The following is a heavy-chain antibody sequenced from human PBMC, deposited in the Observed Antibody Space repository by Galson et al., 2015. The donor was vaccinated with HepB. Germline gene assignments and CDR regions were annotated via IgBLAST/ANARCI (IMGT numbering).Heavy chain of an antibody. CDR1: GFTFSSYS. D-gene: IGHD2-15*01. Sequence: SLRLSCAASGFTFSSYSMNWVRQAPGKGLEWVSYISSSSSTIYYADSVKGRFTISRDNAKNSLYLQMNSLRAEDTAVYYCARPNCSGGSCRLDYWGQGTLVTVSS. CDR2: ISSSSSTI. J-gene: IGHJ4*02. V-gene: IGHV3-48*01. CDR3: ARPNCSGGSCRLDY.